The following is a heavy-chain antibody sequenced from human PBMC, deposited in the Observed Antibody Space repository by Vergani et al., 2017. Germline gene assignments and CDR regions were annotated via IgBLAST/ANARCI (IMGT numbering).Heavy chain of an antibody. Sequence: QVQLVESGGGVVQRGGSLSLSCATSGFTLSNYDMQWIRQGPGKGLEFVAVIQFDGSNQYYADSVKGRFTLSRDFSKNTLYLQMNSLRTDDTARYYCAKHFRGWGIDYWGQGTQVIVSS. D-gene: IGHD3-16*01. J-gene: IGHJ4*02. CDR1: GFTLSNYD. CDR3: AKHFRGWGIDY. V-gene: IGHV3-30*02. CDR2: IQFDGSNQ.